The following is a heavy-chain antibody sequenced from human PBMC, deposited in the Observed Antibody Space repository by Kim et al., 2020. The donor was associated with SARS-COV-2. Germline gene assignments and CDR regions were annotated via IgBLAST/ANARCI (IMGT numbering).Heavy chain of an antibody. Sequence: SETLSLTCSVSGGSISDGIYYWSWIRQPPGKGLEWIGSINYRGSTYYSPPLESRLTMSVDTSKNQFSLKLNSVTAADTAVFYCAQRGGSRWMENWFDPWGQGTLVIVSS. J-gene: IGHJ5*02. CDR2: INYRGST. CDR3: AQRGGSRWMENWFDP. CDR1: GGSISDGIYY. V-gene: IGHV4-39*01. D-gene: IGHD6-13*01.